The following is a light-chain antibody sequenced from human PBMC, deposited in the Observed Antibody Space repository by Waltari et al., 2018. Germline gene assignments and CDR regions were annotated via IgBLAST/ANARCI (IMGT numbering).Light chain of an antibody. CDR2: RAS. J-gene: IGKJ2*01. Sequence: DIQMTQSPSTLSASVGDRVTITCRVSQSISNWLAWCQQKPGKVPKLLIYRASSLESGVPSRFSGSGSGTEFTLTISSLQPDDFATYYCQQYNSYSYTFGQGTKL. CDR3: QQYNSYSYT. CDR1: QSISNW. V-gene: IGKV1-5*03.